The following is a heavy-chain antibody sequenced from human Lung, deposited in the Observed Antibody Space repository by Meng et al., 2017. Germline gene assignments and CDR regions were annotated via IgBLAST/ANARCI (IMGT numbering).Heavy chain of an antibody. V-gene: IGHV3-74*01. CDR3: ARGGVTTDD. Sequence: GQPGGSGGGLFQAAGSLSLSCAASGFTFSTDWMHWVRQAPGKGLEWVSRITGDGSSTIYADSVQGRFTMSRDNAKNTLSLQMNSLRAEDTAVYYCARGGVTTDDWGQGTLVTVSS. D-gene: IGHD4-17*01. CDR1: GFTFSTDW. J-gene: IGHJ4*02. CDR2: ITGDGSST.